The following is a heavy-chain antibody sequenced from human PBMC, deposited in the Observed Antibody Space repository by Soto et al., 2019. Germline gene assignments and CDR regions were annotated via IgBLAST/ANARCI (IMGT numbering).Heavy chain of an antibody. CDR2: IIPIFGTA. CDR3: ARDQTGYSSSWYPHYYYYGMDV. CDR1: GGTFSSYA. D-gene: IGHD6-13*01. Sequence: SVKVSCKASGGTFSSYAISWVRQAPGQGLEWMGGIIPIFGTANYAQKFQGRVTITADESTSTAYMELSSLRSEDTAVYYCARDQTGYSSSWYPHYYYYGMDVWGQGTTVTVSS. J-gene: IGHJ6*02. V-gene: IGHV1-69*13.